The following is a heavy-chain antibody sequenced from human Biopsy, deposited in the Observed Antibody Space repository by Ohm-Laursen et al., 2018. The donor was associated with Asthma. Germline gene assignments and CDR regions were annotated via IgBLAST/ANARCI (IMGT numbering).Heavy chain of an antibody. CDR3: ARKAGSCISRTCYSLDF. J-gene: IGHJ4*02. V-gene: IGHV1-69*13. CDR2: INSVFGTT. CDR1: GGTFNTYV. D-gene: IGHD2-2*01. Sequence: SVKVSCKSLGGTFNTYVIGWARQAPGQGLEWMGGINSVFGTTTYPQKFQARVTITADDSTSTVYMALSSLRSEDTAVYYCARKAGSCISRTCYSLDFWGQGTLVTVSS.